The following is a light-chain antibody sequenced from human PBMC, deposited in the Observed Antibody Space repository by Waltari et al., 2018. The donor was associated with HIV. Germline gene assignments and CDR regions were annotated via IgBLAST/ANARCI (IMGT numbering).Light chain of an antibody. CDR1: SGSVSPSYS. J-gene: IGLJ3*02. V-gene: IGLV8-61*01. CDR3: VLYMGSGIGV. Sequence: QTVVTQEPSFSVSPGGTVTLTCGLSSGSVSPSYSPSWYQQTPGQAPRTLIYSTNTRSSGVPDRFSGSILGNKAALTITGAQADDESDYYCVLYMGSGIGVFGGGTKLTVL. CDR2: STN.